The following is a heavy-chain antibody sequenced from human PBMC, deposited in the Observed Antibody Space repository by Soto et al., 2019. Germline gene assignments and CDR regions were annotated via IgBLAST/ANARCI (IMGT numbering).Heavy chain of an antibody. D-gene: IGHD3-22*01. CDR2: IKQDGGEE. Sequence: EVQLVESGGGLVQPGGSLRLSCAASGFIFSDYSMSWVRQSPGKGLEGVANIKQDGGEEDYVDSVKGRLTISRDNAKNSLYLQMNSLRAEDTAVYYCARVYYESRGPTKYRAFDFCGQGTMVTVSS. CDR3: ARVYYESRGPTKYRAFDF. J-gene: IGHJ3*01. CDR1: GFIFSDYS. V-gene: IGHV3-7*01.